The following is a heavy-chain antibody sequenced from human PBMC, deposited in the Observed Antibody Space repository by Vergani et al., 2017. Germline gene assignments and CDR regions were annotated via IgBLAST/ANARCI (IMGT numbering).Heavy chain of an antibody. CDR3: ARDPSGAIDY. Sequence: EVQLVESGGGLVKPGGSLRLSCAASGFTFSSYTMNWVRQAPGKGLEWVSSISSSSNYIYYADSVKGRFTISRDNAKNSLYLQMNSLRAEDTAVYYCARDPSGAIDYWGQGTLVTVSS. CDR2: ISSSSNYI. J-gene: IGHJ4*02. D-gene: IGHD2-15*01. CDR1: GFTFSSYT. V-gene: IGHV3-21*01.